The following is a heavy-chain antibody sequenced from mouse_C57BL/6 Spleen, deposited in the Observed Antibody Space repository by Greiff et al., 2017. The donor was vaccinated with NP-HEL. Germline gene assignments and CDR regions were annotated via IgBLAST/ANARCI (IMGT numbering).Heavy chain of an antibody. J-gene: IGHJ4*01. CDR2: IYPGDGDT. CDR1: GYAFSSYW. CDR3: SSEFYYGLYYYATDY. V-gene: IGHV1-80*01. Sequence: VQLQQSGAELVKPGASVKISCKASGYAFSSYWMNWVKQRPGKGLEWIGQIYPGDGDTNYNGKFKGKATLTADKSSSTAYMQLSSLTSEDSAVYFGSSEFYYGLYYYATDYWGQGTSVTVSS. D-gene: IGHD2-1*01.